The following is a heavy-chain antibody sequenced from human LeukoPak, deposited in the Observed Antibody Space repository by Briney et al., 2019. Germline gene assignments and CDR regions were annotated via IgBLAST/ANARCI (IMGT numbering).Heavy chain of an antibody. CDR3: ARNHYSSSWSPFDY. CDR2: IYTSGST. J-gene: IGHJ4*02. V-gene: IGHV4-4*07. CDR1: GGSISSYY. Sequence: SETLSLTCTVSGGSISSYYWSWIRQPAGKGLDWIGRIYTSGSTNYNPSLKSRVTMSVDTSKNQFSLKLSSVTAADTAVYYCARNHYSSSWSPFDYWGQGTLVTVSS. D-gene: IGHD6-13*01.